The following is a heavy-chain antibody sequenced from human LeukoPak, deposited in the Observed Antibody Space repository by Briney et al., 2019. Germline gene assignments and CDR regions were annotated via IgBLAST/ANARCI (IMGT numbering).Heavy chain of an antibody. CDR1: GYTFTGYY. Sequence: ASVKVSCKASGYTFTGYYMHWVRQAPGQGLEWMGWINPNSGGTNYAQKFQGRVTMTRDTSISTAYMELSRLRSDDTAVYYCARDYYDSSGYYYDYWGQGTLVTVSS. CDR2: INPNSGGT. J-gene: IGHJ4*02. CDR3: ARDYYDSSGYYYDY. D-gene: IGHD3-22*01. V-gene: IGHV1-2*02.